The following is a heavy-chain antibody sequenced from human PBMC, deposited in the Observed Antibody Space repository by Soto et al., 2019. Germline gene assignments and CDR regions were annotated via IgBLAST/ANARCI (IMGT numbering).Heavy chain of an antibody. CDR2: IFHDGSD. V-gene: IGHV4-4*02. J-gene: IGHJ4*02. CDR3: GGVMDGPASQPNGLDY. D-gene: IGHD2-8*01. Sequence: VQLQESGPGLVKPSGTLSLTCAVSGGSISSTNWWRWVRQPPGKGMEWIGEIFHDGSDNYNPSLFRRGITLINKSYKQTAQKQHSVTTADTAVHYCGGVMDGPASQPNGLDYWGQGTMVTVSS. CDR1: GGSISSTNW.